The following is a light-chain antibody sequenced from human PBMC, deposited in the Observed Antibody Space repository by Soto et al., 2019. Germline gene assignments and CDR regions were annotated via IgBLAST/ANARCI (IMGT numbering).Light chain of an antibody. Sequence: DIVMTQSPLSLPVTPGEPASISCRSSQSLLHNNGYNYLDWYVQKPGQSPQLLIYLGSNRASGVPDRCSGSASGTDFTLKISRVEAEDIGVYYCMQSLQSPPTFGQGTKVEMK. V-gene: IGKV2-28*01. CDR2: LGS. J-gene: IGKJ1*01. CDR3: MQSLQSPPT. CDR1: QSLLHNNGYNY.